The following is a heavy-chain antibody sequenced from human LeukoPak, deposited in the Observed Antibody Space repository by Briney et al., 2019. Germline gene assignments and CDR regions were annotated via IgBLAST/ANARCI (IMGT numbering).Heavy chain of an antibody. V-gene: IGHV5-51*01. CDR1: GYSFTRNW. Sequence: GESLKISCKGSGYSFTRNWIGWVRQMPGKGLEWMGIIYPGDSDTRYSPSFQGQVTISADKSISTAYLQWSSLKASDTAMYYCARPGQLGEYTPYHLDYWGQGILVTVSS. D-gene: IGHD3-16*01. CDR3: ARPGQLGEYTPYHLDY. CDR2: IYPGDSDT. J-gene: IGHJ4*02.